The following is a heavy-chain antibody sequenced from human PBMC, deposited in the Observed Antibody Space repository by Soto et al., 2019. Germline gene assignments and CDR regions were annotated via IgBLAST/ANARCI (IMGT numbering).Heavy chain of an antibody. CDR3: ARAGQKWYFDL. CDR2: INPNSGAT. CDR1: GYTFTSYY. J-gene: IGHJ2*01. V-gene: IGHV1-2*04. Sequence: QVQLVQSGAEVKKPGASVKVSCQASGYTFTSYYIHWVRQAPGQGLEWMGSINPNSGATYFAQKLQGWVTMSSDTSISTAYMELSRLRSDDTAVYYCARAGQKWYFDLWGRGNLVTVSS.